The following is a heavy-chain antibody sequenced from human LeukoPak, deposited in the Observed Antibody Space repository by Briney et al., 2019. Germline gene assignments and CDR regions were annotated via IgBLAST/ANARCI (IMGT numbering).Heavy chain of an antibody. CDR3: ARSSGYLIDY. Sequence: SGPTLVNPTQTLTLTCTFSGFSLSTSGMCVSWIRQPPGKALEWLARIDWDDDKYYSTPLKTRLTISKDTSKNQVVLTMTNMDPVDTATYYCARSSGYLIDYWGQGTLVTVSS. J-gene: IGHJ4*02. CDR1: GFSLSTSGMC. CDR2: IDWDDDK. V-gene: IGHV2-70*11. D-gene: IGHD3-22*01.